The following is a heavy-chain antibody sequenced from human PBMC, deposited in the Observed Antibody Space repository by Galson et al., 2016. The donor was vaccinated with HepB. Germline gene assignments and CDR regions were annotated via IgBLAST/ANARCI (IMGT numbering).Heavy chain of an antibody. V-gene: IGHV3-33*06. CDR2: IWYDGGKK. CDR1: GFTFSSYG. J-gene: IGHJ4*02. D-gene: IGHD1-26*01. CDR3: AKAATPVFYYHGMDS. Sequence: SLRLSCAASGFTFSSYGMHWVRQAPGKGLEWVAVIWYDGGKKYYADSVKGRFAISRDNSKNTLYLQMNSLRYEDTAVYYCAKAATPVFYYHGMDSWGQGTLVTVSS.